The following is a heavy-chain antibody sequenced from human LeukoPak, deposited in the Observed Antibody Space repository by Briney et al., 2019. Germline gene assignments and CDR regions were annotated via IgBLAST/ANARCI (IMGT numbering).Heavy chain of an antibody. Sequence: GGSLRLSCAASGFTFSSYGMHWVRQAPGKGLEWVAFIRYDGSNKYYADSVKGRFTISRDNSKNTLYLQMNSPRAVDTAVYYCAKDATPHGVYSYAPDYWGQGTLVTVSS. CDR1: GFTFSSYG. D-gene: IGHD5-18*01. V-gene: IGHV3-30*02. CDR2: IRYDGSNK. CDR3: AKDATPHGVYSYAPDY. J-gene: IGHJ4*02.